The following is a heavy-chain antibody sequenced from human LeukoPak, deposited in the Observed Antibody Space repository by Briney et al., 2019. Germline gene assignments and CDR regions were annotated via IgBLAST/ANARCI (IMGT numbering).Heavy chain of an antibody. CDR1: GFTFSSYA. J-gene: IGHJ4*02. CDR3: AKDVRAYSYGFVVDY. V-gene: IGHV3-23*01. D-gene: IGHD5-18*01. Sequence: PGGSLRLSCAASGFTFSSYAMSWVRQAPGKGLEWVSAISGSGGSTYYADSVKGRFTISRDNSKNTLYLQTNSLRAEDTAVYYCAKDVRAYSYGFVVDYWGQGTLVTVSS. CDR2: ISGSGGST.